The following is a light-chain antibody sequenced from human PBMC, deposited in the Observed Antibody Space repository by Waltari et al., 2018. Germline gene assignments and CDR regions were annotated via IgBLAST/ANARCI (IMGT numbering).Light chain of an antibody. CDR2: EVT. V-gene: IGLV2-23*02. CDR1: SSDAGNYNL. Sequence: QSGLTQPAPVSGSHGQSITSSCTGTSSDAGNYNLVSWYQPYPGKAPKLMVYEVTKRASGVSDRFSGSKSGNTASLTIYGLQSEDEADYYCCSYAGLGIYVFGTGTKVTVL. CDR3: CSYAGLGIYV. J-gene: IGLJ1*01.